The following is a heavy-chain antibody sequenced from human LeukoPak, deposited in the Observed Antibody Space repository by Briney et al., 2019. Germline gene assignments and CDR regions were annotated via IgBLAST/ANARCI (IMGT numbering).Heavy chain of an antibody. CDR3: ARDGSGTIVVVTALDY. CDR1: GYTFTGYY. D-gene: IGHD3-22*01. CDR2: INPNSGGT. Sequence: ASVKVSCKASGYTFTGYYMHWVRQAPGQGLEWMGRINPNSGGTKYSQKFQGRVTITRDTSASTAHMELSSLRSEDTAVYYCARDGSGTIVVVTALDYWGQGTLVTVSS. J-gene: IGHJ4*02. V-gene: IGHV1-2*06.